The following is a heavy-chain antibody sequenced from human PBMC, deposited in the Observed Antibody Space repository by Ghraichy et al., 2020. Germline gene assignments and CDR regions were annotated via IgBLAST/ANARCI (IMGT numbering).Heavy chain of an antibody. D-gene: IGHD2-21*02. V-gene: IGHV3-21*01. CDR1: GFTFSSYS. CDR2: ISSSSSYI. CDR3: ARDLNPVLLAYCGGDCDPRDAFDI. Sequence: GGSLRLSCAASGFTFSSYSMNWVRQAPGKGLEWVSSISSSSSYIYYADSVKGRFTISRDNAKNSLYLQMNSLRAEDTAVYYCARDLNPVLLAYCGGDCDPRDAFDIWGQGTMVTVSS. J-gene: IGHJ3*02.